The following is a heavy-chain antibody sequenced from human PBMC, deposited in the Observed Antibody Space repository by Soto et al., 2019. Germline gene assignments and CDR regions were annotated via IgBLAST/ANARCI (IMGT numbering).Heavy chain of an antibody. J-gene: IGHJ6*02. CDR2: IWYDGSNK. CDR3: ARAVSGQQLVVGQEPRVPYYYYGMDV. V-gene: IGHV3-33*01. CDR1: GFTFSSYG. D-gene: IGHD6-13*01. Sequence: PGGSLRLSCAASGFTFSSYGMHWVRQAPGKGLEWVAVIWYDGSNKYYADSVKGRFTISRDNSKNTLYLQMNSLRAEDTAVYYCARAVSGQQLVVGQEPRVPYYYYGMDVWGQGTTVTVSS.